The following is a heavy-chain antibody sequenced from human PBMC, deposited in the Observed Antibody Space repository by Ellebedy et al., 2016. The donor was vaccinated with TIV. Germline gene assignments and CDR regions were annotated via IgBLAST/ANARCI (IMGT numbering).Heavy chain of an antibody. CDR1: GFTFDDYT. V-gene: IGHV3-43*01. Sequence: GESLKISCAASGFTFDDYTMHWVRQAPGKGLEWVSLISWDGGSTYYADSVKGRFTISRDNSKHSLYLQMNSLRTEDTALYYCASTAYSSSWYGGVDYWGKGTLVTVSS. CDR2: ISWDGGST. D-gene: IGHD6-13*01. J-gene: IGHJ4*02. CDR3: ASTAYSSSWYGGVDY.